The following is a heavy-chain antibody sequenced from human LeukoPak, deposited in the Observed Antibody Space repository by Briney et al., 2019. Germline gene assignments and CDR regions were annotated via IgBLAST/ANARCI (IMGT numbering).Heavy chain of an antibody. J-gene: IGHJ4*02. V-gene: IGHV3-48*03. CDR2: ITSSGSTI. CDR3: ARGLDYVPSTFDY. CDR1: GFTFSSYE. Sequence: GGSLRLSCAASGFTFSSYEMNWVRQAPGKGLEWVSYITSSGSTIYYADSVKGRFTISRDNAKNSLYLQMNSLRAEDTAVYYCARGLDYVPSTFDYWGQGTLVTVSS. D-gene: IGHD4-17*01.